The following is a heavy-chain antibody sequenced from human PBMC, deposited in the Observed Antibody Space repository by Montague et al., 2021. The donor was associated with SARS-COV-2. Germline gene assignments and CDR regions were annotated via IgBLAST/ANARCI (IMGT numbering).Heavy chain of an antibody. CDR2: INHSGST. Sequence: SETLSLTCAVYGGSFSGYYWTWIRQSPRKGLEWIGEINHSGSTNYNPSLKSRVTMSVDTSKNQFSLKLSSVTAADTAVYYCAKGARQGYGFRLGSFGSWGQGTLVTVSS. J-gene: IGHJ4*02. V-gene: IGHV4-34*01. CDR1: GGSFSGYY. D-gene: IGHD3-10*01. CDR3: AKGARQGYGFRLGSFGS.